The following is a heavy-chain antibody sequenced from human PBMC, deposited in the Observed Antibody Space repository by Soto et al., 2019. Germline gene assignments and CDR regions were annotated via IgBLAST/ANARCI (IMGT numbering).Heavy chain of an antibody. CDR2: IYYSGST. V-gene: IGHV4-59*01. CDR1: GGSISSYY. Sequence: TLSLTCTVSGGSISSYYWSWIRQPPGKGLEWIGYIYYSGSTNYNPSLKSRVTISVDTSKNQFSLKLSSVTAADTAVYYCARDLGEITYGMDVWGQGTTVTVSS. CDR3: ARDLGEITYGMDV. J-gene: IGHJ6*02. D-gene: IGHD3-10*01.